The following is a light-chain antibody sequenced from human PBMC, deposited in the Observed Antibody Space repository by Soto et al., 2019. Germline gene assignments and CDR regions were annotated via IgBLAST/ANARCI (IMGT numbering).Light chain of an antibody. CDR1: QSISNW. CDR2: KAS. Sequence: DIQMTQSPATLSASVGDIVTITCRPSQSISNWLAWYQQKPGKDPNLMIYKASGLESGVPSRFSGSGSGTEVTLNISSLQSYDSATYYCQHDHNYSTTCGGGTKVEI. CDR3: QHDHNYSTT. J-gene: IGKJ4*01. V-gene: IGKV1-5*03.